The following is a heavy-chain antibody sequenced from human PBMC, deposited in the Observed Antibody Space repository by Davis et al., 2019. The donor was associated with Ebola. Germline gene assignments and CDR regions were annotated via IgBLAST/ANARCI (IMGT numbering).Heavy chain of an antibody. V-gene: IGHV1-69*13. CDR2: TIPKFNLA. Sequence: SVKVSCKASGGTFSSDAISWVRQAPGQGLEWMGGTIPKFNLAQYAQKFQGRVTITADESTSTVYMEMSRLTAEATAVYYCARLYGSGTTIDYWGQGTLITVSS. J-gene: IGHJ4*02. D-gene: IGHD3-10*01. CDR3: ARLYGSGTTIDY. CDR1: GGTFSSDA.